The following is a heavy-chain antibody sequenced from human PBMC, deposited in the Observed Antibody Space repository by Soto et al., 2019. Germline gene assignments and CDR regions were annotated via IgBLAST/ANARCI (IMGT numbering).Heavy chain of an antibody. J-gene: IGHJ5*02. CDR2: IYPGGVNI. Sequence: ASVKVSCKAIGYSFTSHYMHWVRQAPGEGLEWMGTIYPGGVNIGYAQKFKGRVTMTKDTSTSTVYMELNSLTSEDTAVYYFAIYQSWHDLVWWFDPSRQGTLVIVSS. CDR3: AIYQSWHDLVWWFDP. D-gene: IGHD1-1*01. CDR1: GYSFTSHY. V-gene: IGHV1-46*03.